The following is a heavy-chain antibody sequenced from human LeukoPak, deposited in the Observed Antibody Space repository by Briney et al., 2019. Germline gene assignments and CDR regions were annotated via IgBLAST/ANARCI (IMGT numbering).Heavy chain of an antibody. D-gene: IGHD3-22*01. CDR3: AGDPPHSGYAFHI. CDR2: IWYDGSNK. CDR1: GFTFSDYA. J-gene: IGHJ3*02. Sequence: GGALRLSCAASGFTFSDYAMHWVRQAPGKGLEWVTFIWYDGSNKYYADSVKGRFTISRDNSKNTVYLEMDSLRAEDTAVYYSAGDPPHSGYAFHIWGQGTMVTVSS. V-gene: IGHV3-33*01.